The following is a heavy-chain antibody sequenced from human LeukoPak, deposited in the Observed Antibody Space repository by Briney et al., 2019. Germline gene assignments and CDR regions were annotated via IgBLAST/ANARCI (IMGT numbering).Heavy chain of an antibody. D-gene: IGHD3-22*01. CDR1: GFTFSSYA. J-gene: IGHJ4*02. V-gene: IGHV3-23*01. CDR3: AKGYYDSTGYPLRPSFDY. CDR2: ISGSGGST. Sequence: SGGSLRLSCAASGFTFSSYAMSWVRQAPGKGLEWVSAISGSGGSTYYADSVKGRFTISRDNSKNTLYLQMNSLRVEDTAVYYCAKGYYDSTGYPLRPSFDYWGQGTLVTVSS.